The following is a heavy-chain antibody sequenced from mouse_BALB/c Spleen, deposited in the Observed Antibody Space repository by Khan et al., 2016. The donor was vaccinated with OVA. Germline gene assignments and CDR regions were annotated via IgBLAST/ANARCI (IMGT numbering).Heavy chain of an antibody. J-gene: IGHJ3*01. CDR3: ARSGTGSFAY. CDR1: GYTFTDFY. D-gene: IGHD4-1*01. Sequence: QVQLQQPGAELARPGASVKLSCKASGYTFTDFYINWVKQRTGQDLEWIGDIYPGSGNTYYNEKFKAKATLTTDKSSSTAYMQLSSLTSEDSAVYFCARSGTGSFAYWGQGTLVTVSA. CDR2: IYPGSGNT. V-gene: IGHV1-77*01.